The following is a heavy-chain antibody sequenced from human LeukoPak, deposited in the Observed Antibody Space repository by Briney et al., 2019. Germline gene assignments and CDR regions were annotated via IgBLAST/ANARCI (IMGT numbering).Heavy chain of an antibody. CDR3: AREFSLGVDTAMVTDY. CDR2: ISSSSSTI. Sequence: PGGSLRLSCAASGFTFSSYSMNWVRQAPGKGLEWVSYISSSSSTIYYADSVKGRFTISRDNAKNSLYLQMNSLRDEDTAVYYCAREFSLGVDTAMVTDYWGQGTLVTVSS. V-gene: IGHV3-48*02. J-gene: IGHJ4*02. D-gene: IGHD5-18*01. CDR1: GFTFSSYS.